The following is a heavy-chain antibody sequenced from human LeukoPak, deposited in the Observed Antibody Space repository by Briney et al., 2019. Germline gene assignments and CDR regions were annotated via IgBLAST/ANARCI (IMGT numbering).Heavy chain of an antibody. J-gene: IGHJ4*02. CDR3: ARRPSYSGSYYGHFDY. CDR1: GGSFSGYY. CDR2: INHSGST. D-gene: IGHD1-26*01. V-gene: IGHV4-34*01. Sequence: PSETLSLTCAVYGGSFSGYYWSWIRQPPGKGLEWIGEINHSGSTNYNTSLKSRVTISVDTSKNQFSLKLSSVTAADTAVYYCARRPSYSGSYYGHFDYWGQGTLVTVSS.